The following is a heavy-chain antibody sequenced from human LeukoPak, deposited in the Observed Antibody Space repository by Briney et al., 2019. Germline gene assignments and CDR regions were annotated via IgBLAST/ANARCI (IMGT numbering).Heavy chain of an antibody. CDR1: GGTFSSYA. J-gene: IGHJ6*03. CDR2: IIPIFGTA. D-gene: IGHD3-9*01. V-gene: IGHV1-69*05. Sequence: SVKVSCKASGGTFSSYAISWVRQAPGQGLEWMGGIIPIFGTANYAQKFQGRVTITTDESTSTADMELSSLRSEDTAVYYCARGYYDILTGYYPPYYYYYYMDVWGKGTTVTVS. CDR3: ARGYYDILTGYYPPYYYYYYMDV.